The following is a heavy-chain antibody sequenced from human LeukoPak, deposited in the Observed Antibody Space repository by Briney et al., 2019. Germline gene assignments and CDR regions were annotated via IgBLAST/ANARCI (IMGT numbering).Heavy chain of an antibody. CDR2: ISSSDSTI. Sequence: PGGSLRLTCAASGFNFRTYSMNWVRQAPGKGLEWVSFISSSDSTIYYADSVKGRFTISRDNAKNSLYLQMNSLRAEDTAVYYCAREGIAARPHYYYMDVWGKGTTVTVSS. CDR1: GFNFRTYS. D-gene: IGHD6-6*01. V-gene: IGHV3-48*04. CDR3: AREGIAARPHYYYMDV. J-gene: IGHJ6*03.